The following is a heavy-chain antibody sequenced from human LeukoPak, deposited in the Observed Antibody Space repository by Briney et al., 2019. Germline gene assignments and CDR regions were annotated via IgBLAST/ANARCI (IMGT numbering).Heavy chain of an antibody. CDR2: ISSSSSYI. J-gene: IGHJ4*02. D-gene: IGHD3-22*01. V-gene: IGHV3-21*03. CDR3: ARVYYYDSSGYYSFFDY. CDR1: GFTFSSCS. Sequence: GGSLRLSCAASGFTFSSCSMNWVRQAPGKGLEWVSSISSSSSYIYYADSVKGRFTISRDNAKNSLFLQMNSLRAEDTAVYYCARVYYYDSSGYYSFFDYWGQGTLVTVSS.